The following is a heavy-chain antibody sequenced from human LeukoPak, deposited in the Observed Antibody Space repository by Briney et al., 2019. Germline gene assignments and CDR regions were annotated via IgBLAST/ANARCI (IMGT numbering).Heavy chain of an antibody. Sequence: PGGSLRLSCGAYGFTFSTYGMSWVRQAPGKGLEWVPGISGSGGSTYYADSVKGRFTMSRDNSKNTLYLQMNSLRAEDTAVYYCAKGRISPDSWGQGTLVTVSS. D-gene: IGHD2-15*01. CDR3: AKGRISPDS. J-gene: IGHJ4*02. CDR2: ISGSGGST. CDR1: GFTFSTYG. V-gene: IGHV3-23*01.